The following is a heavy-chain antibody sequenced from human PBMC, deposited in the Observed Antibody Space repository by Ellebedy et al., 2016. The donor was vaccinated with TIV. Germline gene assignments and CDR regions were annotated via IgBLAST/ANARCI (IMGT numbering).Heavy chain of an antibody. Sequence: ASVKVSXKASSYTFTSYGISWVRQAPGQGLEWMGWISAYNGNTNYAQKLQGRVTMTTDTSTSTAYMELRSLRSDDTAVYYCAIIVVVTAQDAFDIWGQGTMVTVSS. CDR3: AIIVVVTAQDAFDI. J-gene: IGHJ3*02. V-gene: IGHV1-18*01. CDR1: SYTFTSYG. CDR2: ISAYNGNT. D-gene: IGHD2-21*02.